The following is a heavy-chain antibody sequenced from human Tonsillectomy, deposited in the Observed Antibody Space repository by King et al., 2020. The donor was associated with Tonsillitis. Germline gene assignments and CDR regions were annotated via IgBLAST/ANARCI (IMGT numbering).Heavy chain of an antibody. CDR1: GFSFSSYG. CDR3: ARDGARLARSSALVI. Sequence: VQLVESGGGLVQPGGSLRLSCATSGFSFSSYGMNWVRQAPGKGLEWLSYINEGSSFIYYADSVKGRFTISRDNAKNSLYLQMSSLRDEDAAVYYCARDGARLARSSALVIGGQGTMVTVSS. J-gene: IGHJ3*02. CDR2: INEGSSFI. D-gene: IGHD3-10*01. V-gene: IGHV3-48*02.